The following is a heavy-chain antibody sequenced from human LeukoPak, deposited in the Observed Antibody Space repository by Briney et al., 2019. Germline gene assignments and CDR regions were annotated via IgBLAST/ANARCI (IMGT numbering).Heavy chain of an antibody. CDR3: ASAVFHPYYYDSSGYWFDY. CDR1: GGSISSGGYY. Sequence: PSETLSLTCTVSGGSISSGGYYWSWIRRHPGKGLEWIGYIYYSGSTYYNPSLKSRVTISVDTSKNQFSLKLSSVTAADTAVYYCASAVFHPYYYDSSGYWFDYWGQGTLVTVSS. CDR2: IYYSGST. V-gene: IGHV4-31*03. D-gene: IGHD3-22*01. J-gene: IGHJ4*02.